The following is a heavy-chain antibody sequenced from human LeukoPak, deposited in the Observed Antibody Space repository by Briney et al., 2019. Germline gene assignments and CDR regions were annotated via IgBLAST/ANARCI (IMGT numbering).Heavy chain of an antibody. Sequence: PSETLSLTCAVSAGSISSSNWWSWVRQSPVKGLEWIGEINHSGSTNYNPSLKSRVTISVDTSKNQFSLKLSSVTAADTAVYYCARHGIMITFGGVVAARWFDPWGQGTLVTVSS. J-gene: IGHJ5*02. D-gene: IGHD3-16*02. V-gene: IGHV4-4*02. CDR1: AGSISSSNW. CDR2: INHSGST. CDR3: ARHGIMITFGGVVAARWFDP.